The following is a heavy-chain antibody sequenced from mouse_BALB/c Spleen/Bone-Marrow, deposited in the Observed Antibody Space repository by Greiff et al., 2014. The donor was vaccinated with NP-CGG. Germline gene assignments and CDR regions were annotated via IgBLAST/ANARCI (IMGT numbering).Heavy chain of an antibody. Sequence: VQLQQSGAELVKPGASVKLSCKASGYTFTSFWMHWVKLGPGQSFEWIGEINPSNGRTNYNEKFKRKATLTVDKSSSTAYMQLSSRTSEDSAVYYCTNYGYDWGRGTTLTVSS. D-gene: IGHD1-2*01. CDR3: TNYGYD. J-gene: IGHJ2*01. CDR2: INPSNGRT. CDR1: GYTFTSFW. V-gene: IGHV1S81*02.